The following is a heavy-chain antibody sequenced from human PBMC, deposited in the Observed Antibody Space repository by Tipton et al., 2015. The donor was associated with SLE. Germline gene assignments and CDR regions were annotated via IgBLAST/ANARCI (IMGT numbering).Heavy chain of an antibody. V-gene: IGHV4-39*01. Sequence: LRLSCTVSGGSISSSSSSYNWAWIRQPPGKGLEWIGSINYSGRTYYNPSLKSRVTISVDTSKNQFSLKLSSVTAADTAVYYCARKGIFWSGGDYWGQGTLVSVSS. J-gene: IGHJ4*02. CDR2: INYSGRT. CDR3: ARKGIFWSGGDY. CDR1: GGSISSSSSSYN. D-gene: IGHD3-3*01.